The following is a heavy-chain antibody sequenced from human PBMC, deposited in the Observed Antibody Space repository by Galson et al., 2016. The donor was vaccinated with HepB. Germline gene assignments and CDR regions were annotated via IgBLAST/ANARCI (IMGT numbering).Heavy chain of an antibody. CDR2: IHPIFGTA. CDR3: ARGPYCRGGNCYSVYGMDV. D-gene: IGHD2-15*01. CDR1: GGTFSNYS. Sequence: SVKVSCKASGGTFSNYSIKWVRQAPGQGLEWMGGIHPIFGTANYAQKFQGRVTITADESTSTAYMELSSLRSEDTAVYCCARGPYCRGGNCYSVYGMDVWGQGTTVIVSS. J-gene: IGHJ6*02. V-gene: IGHV1-69*13.